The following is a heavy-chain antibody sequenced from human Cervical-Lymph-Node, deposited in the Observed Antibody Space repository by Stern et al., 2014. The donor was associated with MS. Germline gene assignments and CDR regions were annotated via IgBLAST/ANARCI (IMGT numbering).Heavy chain of an antibody. J-gene: IGHJ4*02. CDR2: INTNTRNA. D-gene: IGHD2-21*02. Sequence: VQLVQSGSELKKPGASVKVSCRASGYTFTSYAMNWVRQAPGQGPEWMGWINTNTRNASNAQGFTGRFAYPADPSFPTAYLNINSLRPEAPAIYYGARGRGARREPVTAYYFDYWGQGTLVTVS. V-gene: IGHV7-4-1*02. CDR3: ARGRGARREPVTAYYFDY. CDR1: GYTFTSYA.